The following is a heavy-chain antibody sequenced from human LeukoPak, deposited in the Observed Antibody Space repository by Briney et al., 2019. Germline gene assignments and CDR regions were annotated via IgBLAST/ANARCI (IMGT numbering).Heavy chain of an antibody. V-gene: IGHV4-59*12. CDR2: IYYSGST. CDR1: GGSISSYY. CDR3: ARDWGIAVAGNSPPRVDY. J-gene: IGHJ4*02. Sequence: SETLSLTCTVSGGSISSYYWSWIRQPPGKGLVWIGYIYYSGSTNYSPSLKSRVTISVDTSKNQFSLKLSSVTAADTAVYYCARDWGIAVAGNSPPRVDYWGQGTLVTVSS. D-gene: IGHD6-19*01.